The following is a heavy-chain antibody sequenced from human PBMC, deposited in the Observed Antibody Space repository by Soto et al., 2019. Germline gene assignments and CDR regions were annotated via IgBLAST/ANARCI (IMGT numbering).Heavy chain of an antibody. V-gene: IGHV1-18*01. CDR1: GYSFMKYG. J-gene: IGHJ4*02. Sequence: ASVKVSCKGFGYSFMKYGINWVRQAPGQGLEWVGWISPYSGYTHSAQKFHGRLTLTTDTAASTAYMELRILRSADTALYYCAREASVLIPAAQPSRFDSWGQGTPVTV. CDR3: AREASVLIPAAQPSRFDS. CDR2: ISPYSGYT. D-gene: IGHD2-2*01.